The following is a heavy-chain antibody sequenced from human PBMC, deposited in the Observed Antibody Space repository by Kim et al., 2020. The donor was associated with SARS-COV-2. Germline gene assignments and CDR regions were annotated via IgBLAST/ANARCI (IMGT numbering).Heavy chain of an antibody. D-gene: IGHD6-13*01. Sequence: SETLSLTCTVSGGSISSGGYYWSWIRQHPGKGLEWIGYIYYSGSTYYNPSLKSRVTISVDTSKNQFSLKLSSVTAADTAVYYCAREAPTGYSSRVFDYWGQGTLVTVSS. CDR1: GGSISSGGYY. V-gene: IGHV4-31*03. CDR2: IYYSGST. CDR3: AREAPTGYSSRVFDY. J-gene: IGHJ4*02.